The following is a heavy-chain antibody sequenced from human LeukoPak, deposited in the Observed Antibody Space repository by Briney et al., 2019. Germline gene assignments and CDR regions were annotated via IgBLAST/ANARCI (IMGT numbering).Heavy chain of an antibody. V-gene: IGHV1-69-2*01. D-gene: IGHD3-3*01. CDR1: GYTFTDYY. CDR3: AREGEGYYDFWSGYVPFDP. J-gene: IGHJ5*02. CDR2: VDPEDGET. Sequence: VASVKISCKVSGYTFTDYYMHWVQQAPGKGLEWMGLVDPEDGETIYAEKFQGRVTITADTSTDTAYMELSSLRSEDTAVYYCAREGEGYYDFWSGYVPFDPWGQGTLVTVSS.